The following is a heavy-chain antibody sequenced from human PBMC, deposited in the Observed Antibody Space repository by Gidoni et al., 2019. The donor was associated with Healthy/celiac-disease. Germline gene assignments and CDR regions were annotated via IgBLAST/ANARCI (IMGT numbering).Heavy chain of an antibody. D-gene: IGHD1-26*01. J-gene: IGHJ4*02. V-gene: IGHV3-48*02. Sequence: GFTFSSYSMNWVRQAPGKGLEWVSYISSSSSTIYYADSVKGRFTISRDNAKNSLYLQMNSLRDEDTAVYYCARAEVGRGRPGSSFYWGQGTLVTVSS. CDR1: GFTFSSYS. CDR2: ISSSSSTI. CDR3: ARAEVGRGRPGSSFY.